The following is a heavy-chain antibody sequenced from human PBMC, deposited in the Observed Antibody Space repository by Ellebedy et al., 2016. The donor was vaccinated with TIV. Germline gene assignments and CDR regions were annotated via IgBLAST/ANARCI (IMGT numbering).Heavy chain of an antibody. CDR3: ARSGELDS. CDR2: ISSTGYYI. D-gene: IGHD1-26*01. CDR1: GFTFTSYS. J-gene: IGHJ4*02. V-gene: IGHV3-21*01. Sequence: PGGSLRLSCAASGFTFTSYSMNWVRQAPGKGLEWVSSISSTGYYIYYADSLKGRFTISRDDARNEVFLQMNSLRAEDTAVYYCARSGELDSWGQGTLVTVSS.